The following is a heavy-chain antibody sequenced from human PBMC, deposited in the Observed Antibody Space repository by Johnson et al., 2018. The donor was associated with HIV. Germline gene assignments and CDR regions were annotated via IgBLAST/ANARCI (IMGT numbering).Heavy chain of an antibody. D-gene: IGHD6-6*01. CDR3: ARVHIAARWSNAFDF. CDR2: ISGSGGSK. CDR1: GFTFSSYA. J-gene: IGHJ3*01. V-gene: IGHV3-23*04. Sequence: MQLVESGGGVVQPGGSLRLSCAASGFTFSSYAMSWVRQTPGKGLEWVSAISGSGGSKYYADSVQGRFTISRGNSKNTLYLQMDALRPGDTGIYYCARVHIAARWSNAFDFWGQGTMVTVSS.